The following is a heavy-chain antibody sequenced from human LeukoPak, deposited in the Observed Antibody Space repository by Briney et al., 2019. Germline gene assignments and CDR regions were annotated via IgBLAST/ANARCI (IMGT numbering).Heavy chain of an antibody. CDR2: INHSGST. J-gene: IGHJ3*02. D-gene: IGHD2-15*01. Sequence: SETLSLTCAVYGGSFSGYYWSWIRQPPGKGLEWIGEINHSGSTNYNPSLKSRVTISVDTSKNQFSLKLSSVTAADTAVYYCARTQREELLDAFDIWGQGTMVTVSS. CDR1: GGSFSGYY. V-gene: IGHV4-34*01. CDR3: ARTQREELLDAFDI.